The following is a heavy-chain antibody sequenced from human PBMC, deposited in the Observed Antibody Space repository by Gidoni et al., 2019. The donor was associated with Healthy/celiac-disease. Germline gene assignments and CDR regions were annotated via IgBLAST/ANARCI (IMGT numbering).Heavy chain of an antibody. J-gene: IGHJ4*02. V-gene: IGHV4-34*01. Sequence: QVQLQQWGAGLLKPSETLSLTCAVYGGSFSGYYWSWIRQPPGKGLEWIGEINHSGSTNYNPSLKSRVTISVDTSKNQFSLKLSSVTAADTAVYYCARQDWVRDQVWGQGTLVTVSS. CDR3: ARQDWVRDQV. CDR2: INHSGST. D-gene: IGHD3-9*01. CDR1: GGSFSGYY.